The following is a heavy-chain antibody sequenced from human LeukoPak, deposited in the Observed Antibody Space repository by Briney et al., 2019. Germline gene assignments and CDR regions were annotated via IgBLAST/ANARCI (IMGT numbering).Heavy chain of an antibody. CDR1: GYTFTGYY. V-gene: IGHV1-2*02. J-gene: IGHJ6*02. D-gene: IGHD3-22*01. CDR2: INPNSGGT. CDR3: ARIGSEDYDSSGLRPVYYYYYGMDV. Sequence: ASVKVSCKASGYTFTGYYMHWVRQAPGQGLEWMGWINPNSGGTNYAQKFQGRVTMTRDTSISTAYMELSRLRSDDTAVYYCARIGSEDYDSSGLRPVYYYYYGMDVWGQGTTVTVSS.